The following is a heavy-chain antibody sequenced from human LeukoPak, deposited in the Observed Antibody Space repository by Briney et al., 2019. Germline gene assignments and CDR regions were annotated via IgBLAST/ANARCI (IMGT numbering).Heavy chain of an antibody. CDR2: IYYSGST. Sequence: SETLSLTCTVSGGSISSSSYYWGWIRQPPGKGLEWIGSIYYSGSTNYNPSLKSRVTISVDTSKNQFSLKLSSVTAADTAVYYCARHSPATVADFLWSHYYYGMDVWGQGTTVTVSS. D-gene: IGHD2/OR15-2a*01. CDR3: ARHSPATVADFLWSHYYYGMDV. V-gene: IGHV4-39*01. CDR1: GGSISSSSYY. J-gene: IGHJ6*02.